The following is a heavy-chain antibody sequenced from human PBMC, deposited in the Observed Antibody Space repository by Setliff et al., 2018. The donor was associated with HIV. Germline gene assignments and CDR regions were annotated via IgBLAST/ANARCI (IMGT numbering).Heavy chain of an antibody. J-gene: IGHJ4*02. CDR1: GFTFSSYE. D-gene: IGHD3-10*01. CDR2: ITSSGGNT. V-gene: IGHV3-23*01. Sequence: PGGSLRLSCAASGFTFSSYEMTWVRQAPGKGLEWVSGITSSGGNTYYADSVKGRFTISRDNSKNTLYLQMNSLRAEDTAVYYCARDGERWPDYFDYWGQGTLVTVSS. CDR3: ARDGERWPDYFDY.